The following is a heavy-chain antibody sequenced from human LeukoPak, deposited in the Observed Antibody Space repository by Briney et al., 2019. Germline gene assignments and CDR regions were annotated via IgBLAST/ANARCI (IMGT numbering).Heavy chain of an antibody. D-gene: IGHD6-6*01. CDR1: TGSLSSSSYY. V-gene: IGHV4-39*01. Sequence: SETLSLTCTLSTGSLSSSSYYWGWTRQPPGRGLEWIGSIYFSGRTYYNPSLKSRVTISIDTSKNQFSLKLSSVTAADAAVYYCERHPDVYRSSSHFDLWGQGTLVTVSS. CDR3: ERHPDVYRSSSHFDL. J-gene: IGHJ5*02. CDR2: IYFSGRT.